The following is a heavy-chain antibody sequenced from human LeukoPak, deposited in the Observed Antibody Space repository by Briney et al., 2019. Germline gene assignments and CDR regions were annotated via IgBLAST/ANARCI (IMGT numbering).Heavy chain of an antibody. V-gene: IGHV4-39*07. D-gene: IGHD1-26*01. J-gene: IGHJ5*02. CDR2: IYYSGST. Sequence: TSSETLSLTCTVSGGSISSSSYYWGWIRQPPGKGLEWIGSIYYSGSTYYNPSLKSRVTISVDTSKNQFSLKLSSVTAADTAVYYCARDSSGSYPSWGQGTLVTVSS. CDR3: ARDSSGSYPS. CDR1: GGSISSSSYY.